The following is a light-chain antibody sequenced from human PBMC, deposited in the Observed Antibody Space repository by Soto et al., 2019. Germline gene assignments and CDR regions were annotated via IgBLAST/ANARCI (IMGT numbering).Light chain of an antibody. CDR2: DVS. CDR1: SSDVGGYNY. V-gene: IGLV2-11*01. CDR3: CSYVGSYV. J-gene: IGLJ1*01. Sequence: QSALTQPRSVSGSPGQSVTISCTGTSSDVGGYNYVSWYQQHPGKAPKLMIYDVSKRPSRVPDRFSGSKSGNTASLTISGLQAEDEADYYCCSYVGSYVFGTGTKVTVL.